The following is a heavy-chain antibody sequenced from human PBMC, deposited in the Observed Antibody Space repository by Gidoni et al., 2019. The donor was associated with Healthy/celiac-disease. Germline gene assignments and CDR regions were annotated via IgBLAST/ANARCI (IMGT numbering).Heavy chain of an antibody. CDR3: ARVGILDYDDSSGTTSAEYVQH. J-gene: IGHJ1*01. CDR1: GGSFSGYY. Sequence: QVQLQQWGAGLLKPSETLSLTCAVYGGSFSGYYLSWIRQPPGKGLEWIGEINQSGSTNYNPSLKSRVTISVDTSKNQFSLKLSSVNAADTAVDYCARVGILDYDDSSGTTSAEYVQHWGQGTLVTVSS. D-gene: IGHD3-22*01. CDR2: INQSGST. V-gene: IGHV4-34*01.